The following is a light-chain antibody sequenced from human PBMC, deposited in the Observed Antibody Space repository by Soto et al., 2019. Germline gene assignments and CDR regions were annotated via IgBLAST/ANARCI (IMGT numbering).Light chain of an antibody. V-gene: IGLV2-14*01. CDR1: NSDVGGYDR. CDR2: EVY. CDR3: ISYIPSTTTHWV. Sequence: QSALTQPASVSGSPGQSITISCTGTNSDVGGYDRVSWYQHHPGKAPKLLIFEVYNRPSGISDRFSGSKSGDTASLTISGLQAEDDADYYCISYIPSTTTHWVFGGGTKVTVL. J-gene: IGLJ3*02.